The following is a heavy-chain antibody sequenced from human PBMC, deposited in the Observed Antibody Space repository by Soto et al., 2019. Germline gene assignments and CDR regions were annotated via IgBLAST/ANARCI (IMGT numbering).Heavy chain of an antibody. J-gene: IGHJ3*02. Sequence: ASVKVSCKASGYTFTSYDINWVRQATGQGLEWMGWMNPNSGNTGYAQKFQGRVTMTRDTSISTAYMELSSLRSEDTAVYYCARSITFGGVIVPFDIWGQGTMVTVSS. CDR3: ARSITFGGVIVPFDI. CDR2: MNPNSGNT. D-gene: IGHD3-16*02. CDR1: GYTFTSYD. V-gene: IGHV1-8*01.